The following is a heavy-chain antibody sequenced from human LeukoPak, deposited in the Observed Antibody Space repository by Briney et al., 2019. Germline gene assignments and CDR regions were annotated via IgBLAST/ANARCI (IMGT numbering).Heavy chain of an antibody. D-gene: IGHD3-9*01. CDR2: INPNSCGT. Sequence: GASVKVSCKASGYTFTGYYMHWVRQAPGQGLEWMGWINPNSCGTNYAQKFQARVTMTRDTSISTAYMELSRLRSDDTAVYYCARAGRYFDWLLSYGMDVWGQGTTVTVSS. J-gene: IGHJ6*02. V-gene: IGHV1-2*02. CDR3: ARAGRYFDWLLSYGMDV. CDR1: GYTFTGYY.